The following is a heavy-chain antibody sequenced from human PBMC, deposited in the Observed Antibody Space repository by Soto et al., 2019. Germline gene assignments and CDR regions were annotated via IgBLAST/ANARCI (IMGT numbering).Heavy chain of an antibody. J-gene: IGHJ4*02. CDR2: ISSGSTYI. CDR3: ARRPPVHTNMIDY. D-gene: IGHD1-1*01. V-gene: IGHV3-21*01. Sequence: GGSLRLSCAASGFTFTTYSMNWVRQAPGEGLEWVSSISSGSTYIYYADSVRGRFTISRDNAKNSLYLQMNGLRAEDTAVYYCARRPPVHTNMIDYWGQGTLVNVSS. CDR1: GFTFTTYS.